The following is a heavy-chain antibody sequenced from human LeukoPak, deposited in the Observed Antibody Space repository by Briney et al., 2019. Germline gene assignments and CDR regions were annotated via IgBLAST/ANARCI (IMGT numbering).Heavy chain of an antibody. Sequence: PGGSLRLSCAASGFIFSNYGTNWVRQAPGKGLEWVAAISASGSATSYADSVRGRFTISRDNSKSTTYLQMNSLRAEDTAVFYCAKDPYLRDFWSGYFDYWGQGIPVTVSS. CDR3: AKDPYLRDFWSGYFDY. CDR2: ISASGSAT. J-gene: IGHJ4*02. CDR1: GFIFSNYG. V-gene: IGHV3-23*01. D-gene: IGHD3-3*01.